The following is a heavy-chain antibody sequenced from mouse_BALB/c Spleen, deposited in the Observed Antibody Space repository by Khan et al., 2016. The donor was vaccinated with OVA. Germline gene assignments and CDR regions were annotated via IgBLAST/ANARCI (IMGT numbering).Heavy chain of an antibody. CDR1: GFSLTSYG. J-gene: IGHJ4*01. CDR2: IWGDGNT. D-gene: IGHD1-1*01. Sequence: VELVESGPGLVAPSQSLSITCTVSGFSLTSYGVNWIRQPPGKGLEWLGVIWGDGNTNYHSALISRLIISKDNSKSQVFLKLNSLQTDDTATYYCAKFTPDYYSMDYWGQGTSVTVSS. V-gene: IGHV2-3*01. CDR3: AKFTPDYYSMDY.